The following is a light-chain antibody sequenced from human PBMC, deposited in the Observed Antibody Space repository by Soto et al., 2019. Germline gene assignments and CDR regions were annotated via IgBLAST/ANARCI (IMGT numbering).Light chain of an antibody. Sequence: EIVMTQSPATLSVSPGERATLSCRASQRFSGNLAWYQQKPGQAPRLLIYGASTRATGIPARFSGSGSRTEFTLTISSLQSEDFALYYCQQYNNWPRTFGQGTKVDIK. V-gene: IGKV3-15*01. CDR3: QQYNNWPRT. J-gene: IGKJ1*01. CDR1: QRFSGN. CDR2: GAS.